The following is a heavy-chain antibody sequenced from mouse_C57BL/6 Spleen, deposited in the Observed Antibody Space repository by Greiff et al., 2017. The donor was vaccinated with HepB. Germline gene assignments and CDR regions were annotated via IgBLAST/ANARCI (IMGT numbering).Heavy chain of an antibody. Sequence: EVKLVESGGGLVQPGGSMKLSCVASGFTFSNYWMNWVRQSPEKGLEWVAQIRLKSDNYATHYAESVKGRFTISRDDSKSSVYLQMNNLRAEDTGIYYCTGSSGSFAYWGQGTLVTVSA. V-gene: IGHV6-3*01. CDR2: IRLKSDNYAT. CDR1: GFTFSNYW. J-gene: IGHJ3*01. CDR3: TGSSGSFAY. D-gene: IGHD3-2*02.